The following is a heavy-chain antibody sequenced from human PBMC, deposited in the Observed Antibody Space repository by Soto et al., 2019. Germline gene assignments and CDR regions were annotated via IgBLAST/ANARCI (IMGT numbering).Heavy chain of an antibody. V-gene: IGHV3-30*03. D-gene: IGHD3-22*01. Sequence: QVQLVEYGGGVVQPGRSLRLSCAASGFTFSSYGMHWIRQAPGKGLEWVAVISYDGSNKYYADSVKGQFTISRDNSKNTMKLHMNSLRAEDTAAYYWARDGNYYDRSGPCFDYWGQGTLVTVSS. CDR2: ISYDGSNK. CDR1: GFTFSSYG. CDR3: ARDGNYYDRSGPCFDY. J-gene: IGHJ4*02.